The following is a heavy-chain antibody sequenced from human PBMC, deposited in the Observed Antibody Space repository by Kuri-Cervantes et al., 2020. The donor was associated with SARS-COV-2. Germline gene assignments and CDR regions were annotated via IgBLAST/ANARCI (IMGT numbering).Heavy chain of an antibody. Sequence: ESLKISCTVPGGSISSGGYYWGWIRQPPGKGLEFIGTIYYDGRTYYNTSLKSRATISVDTSKNQFSLKLSSVTAADTAVYYCARHDYWGQGTLVTVSS. J-gene: IGHJ4*02. V-gene: IGHV4-39*01. CDR3: ARHDY. CDR2: IYYDGRT. CDR1: GGSISSGGYY.